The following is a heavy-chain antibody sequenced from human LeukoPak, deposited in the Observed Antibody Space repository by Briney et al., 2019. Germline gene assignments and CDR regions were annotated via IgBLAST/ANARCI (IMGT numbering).Heavy chain of an antibody. CDR1: GGTFSSYA. CDR2: ISAYNGNT. V-gene: IGHV1-18*01. CDR3: ARVKGATRPYYFDY. D-gene: IGHD1-26*01. J-gene: IGHJ4*02. Sequence: ASVKVSCKTSGGTFSSYAISWVRQAPGQGLEWMGWISAYNGNTNYAQKLQGRVTMTTDTSTSTAYMELRSLRSDDTAVYYCARVKGATRPYYFDYWGQGTLVTVSS.